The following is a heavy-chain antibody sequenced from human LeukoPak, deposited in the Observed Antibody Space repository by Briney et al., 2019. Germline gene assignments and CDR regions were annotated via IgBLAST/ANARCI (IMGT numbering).Heavy chain of an antibody. Sequence: SETLSLTCAVYGGSFSGYYWSWIRQPPGKGLEWIGEINHSGSTNYNPSLKSRVTISVGTSKNQFSLKLSSVTAADTAVYYCARVGIAVADLDAFDIWGQGTMVTVSS. J-gene: IGHJ3*02. V-gene: IGHV4-34*01. CDR2: INHSGST. CDR1: GGSFSGYY. CDR3: ARVGIAVADLDAFDI. D-gene: IGHD6-19*01.